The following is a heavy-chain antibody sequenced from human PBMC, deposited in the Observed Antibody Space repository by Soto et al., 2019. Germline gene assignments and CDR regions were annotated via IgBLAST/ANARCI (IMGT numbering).Heavy chain of an antibody. CDR3: AKSVYNWNDGFFDY. Sequence: PGGSLRLSCAASGFTFSSYGMHWVRQAPGKGLEWMAIISYDEINKYYADSVKGRFTISRDNSKNTLYLQMNSLRAEDTAVYYCAKSVYNWNDGFFDYWGQGTLVTVS. D-gene: IGHD1-1*01. J-gene: IGHJ4*02. CDR1: GFTFSSYG. CDR2: ISYDEINK. V-gene: IGHV3-30*18.